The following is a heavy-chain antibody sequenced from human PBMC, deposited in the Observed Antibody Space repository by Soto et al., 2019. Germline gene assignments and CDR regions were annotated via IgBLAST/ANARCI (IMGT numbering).Heavy chain of an antibody. J-gene: IGHJ4*02. D-gene: IGHD5-18*01. CDR1: GGSISSSSYY. Sequence: SETLSLTCTVSGGSISSSSYYWGWIRQPPGKGLEWIGSIYYSGSTYYNPSLKSRVTISVDTSKNQFSLKLSSVTAADTALYYCARVPNPYSYGHQPDYWGQGTLVTVSS. CDR2: IYYSGST. V-gene: IGHV4-39*07. CDR3: ARVPNPYSYGHQPDY.